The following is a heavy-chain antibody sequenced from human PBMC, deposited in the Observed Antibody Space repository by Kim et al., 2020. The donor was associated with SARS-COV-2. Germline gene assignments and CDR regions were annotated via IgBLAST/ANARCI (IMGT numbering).Heavy chain of an antibody. Sequence: GGSLRLSCAASGFTFNTHAMTWVRQVPGKGLEWVSIISDGGAETRYADSVKGRFTVSRDNSKNTLYLQMNSLRAEDTAVYYCARGDCSSTSCHTTDYWGRGALVTVSS. J-gene: IGHJ4*02. CDR2: ISDGGAET. CDR3: ARGDCSSTSCHTTDY. V-gene: IGHV3-23*01. CDR1: GFTFNTHA. D-gene: IGHD2-2*02.